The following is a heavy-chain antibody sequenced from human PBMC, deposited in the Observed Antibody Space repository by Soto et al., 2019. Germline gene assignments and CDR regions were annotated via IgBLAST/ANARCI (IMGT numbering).Heavy chain of an antibody. J-gene: IGHJ4*02. Sequence: GASVKVSCKASGYTFTGYYMHWVRQATGQGLEWMGWINPNSGGTNYAQKFQGWVTMTRDTSISTAYMELSRLRSDDTAVYYCARDLRYFDWFSPGAGWWGFDYWGQGTLVTVSS. CDR3: ARDLRYFDWFSPGAGWWGFDY. CDR1: GYTFTGYY. V-gene: IGHV1-2*04. CDR2: INPNSGGT. D-gene: IGHD3-9*01.